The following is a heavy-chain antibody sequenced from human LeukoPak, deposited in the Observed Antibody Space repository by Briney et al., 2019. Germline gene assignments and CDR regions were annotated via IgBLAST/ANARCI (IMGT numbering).Heavy chain of an antibody. Sequence: PGGSLRLSCGASGFTFSNYGMLWVRQAPGKGLEWVSGISGSGGSTFYADSVKGRFTISRDNSKNTLYLQMNSLRAEDTAVYYCAKRRGLELLYYYYMDVWGKGTTVTVSS. CDR1: GFTFSNYG. CDR3: AKRRGLELLYYYYMDV. D-gene: IGHD1-7*01. V-gene: IGHV3-23*01. CDR2: ISGSGGST. J-gene: IGHJ6*03.